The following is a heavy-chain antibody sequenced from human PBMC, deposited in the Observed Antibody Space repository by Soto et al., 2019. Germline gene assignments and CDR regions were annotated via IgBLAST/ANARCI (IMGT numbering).Heavy chain of an antibody. CDR2: ISSSGVCT. CDR3: ARRARPDFYYMDV. J-gene: IGHJ6*03. D-gene: IGHD6-6*01. Sequence: EVQLAESGGGLAQPGGSLRLSCAASGFTLSGYAMSWVRQAPGKGLEYVSGISSSGVCTYYATSVQGRFTICRDHSKNTVYLQMGSLRPEDRAVYYCARRARPDFYYMDVWGKGTTVTVSS. CDR1: GFTLSGYA. V-gene: IGHV3-64*01.